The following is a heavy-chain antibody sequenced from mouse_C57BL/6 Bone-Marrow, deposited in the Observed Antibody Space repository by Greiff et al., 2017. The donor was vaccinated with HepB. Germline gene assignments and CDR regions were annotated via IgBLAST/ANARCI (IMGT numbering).Heavy chain of an antibody. CDR2: ISDGGSYT. CDR3: ARDEKGYRRENYAMDY. D-gene: IGHD3-2*02. V-gene: IGHV5-4*01. J-gene: IGHJ4*01. CDR1: GFTFSSYA. Sequence: EVHLVESGGGLVKPGGSLKLSCAASGFTFSSYAMSWVRQTPEKRLEWVATISDGGSYTYYPDNVKGRFTISRDNAKNNLYLQMSHLKSEDTAMYYCARDEKGYRRENYAMDYWGQGTSVTVSS.